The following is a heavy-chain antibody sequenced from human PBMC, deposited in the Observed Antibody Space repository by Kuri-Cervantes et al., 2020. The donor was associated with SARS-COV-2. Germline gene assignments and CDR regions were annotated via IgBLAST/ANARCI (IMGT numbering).Heavy chain of an antibody. CDR3: ASIDSSGYYADY. CDR2: IYTSGST. V-gene: IGHV4-61*02. Sequence: SETLSLTCAVSGGSISSGGYFWSWIRQPAGKGLEWIGRIYTSGSTNYNPSLKSRVTMSVDTSKNQFSLKLSSVTAADTAVYYCASIDSSGYYADYWGQGTLVTVSS. J-gene: IGHJ4*02. CDR1: GGSISSGGYF. D-gene: IGHD3-22*01.